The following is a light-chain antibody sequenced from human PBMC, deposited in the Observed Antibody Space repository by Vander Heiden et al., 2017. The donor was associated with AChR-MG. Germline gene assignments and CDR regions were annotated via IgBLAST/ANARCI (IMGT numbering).Light chain of an antibody. Sequence: DIQMIQSPSSLSASVGDRVTITCRASQSISSYLNWYQQKPGKAPKLLIYAASSLQSGVPSRFSGSGSGTDFTLTISSLQPEDFATYYCQQSYSTPPTFGQRTKVEIK. CDR3: QQSYSTPPT. J-gene: IGKJ1*01. CDR1: QSISSY. V-gene: IGKV1-39*01. CDR2: AAS.